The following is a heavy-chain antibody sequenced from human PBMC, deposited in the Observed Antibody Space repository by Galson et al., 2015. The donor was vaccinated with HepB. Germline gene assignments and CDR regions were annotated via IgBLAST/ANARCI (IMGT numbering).Heavy chain of an antibody. D-gene: IGHD3-22*01. J-gene: IGHJ4*02. CDR1: GYTFTSYA. Sequence: SVKVSCKASGYTFTSYAMNWVRQAPGQGLEWMGWINTNTGNPTYAQGFTGRFVFSLDTSVSTAYLQISSLKAEDTAVYYCARVWYSSSWYQYYYDSSGYYRAGFDYWGQGTLVTVSS. CDR3: ARVWYSSSWYQYYYDSSGYYRAGFDY. CDR2: INTNTGNP. V-gene: IGHV7-4-1*02.